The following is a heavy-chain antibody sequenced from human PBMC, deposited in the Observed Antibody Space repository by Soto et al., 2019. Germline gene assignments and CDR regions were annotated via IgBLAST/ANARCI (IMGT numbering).Heavy chain of an antibody. CDR1: GGSISSSTYY. Sequence: QLQLQESGPGLVKPSETLSLTCTVSGGSISSSTYYWGWIRQPPGKGLEWIGSIYYSGSTYYNPSLKSRVTISVDTSKNQFSLKLRSVTVADTAVYYCARHGSGSYYNNWFDPWGQGTLVTVSS. V-gene: IGHV4-39*01. CDR3: ARHGSGSYYNNWFDP. J-gene: IGHJ5*02. D-gene: IGHD3-10*01. CDR2: IYYSGST.